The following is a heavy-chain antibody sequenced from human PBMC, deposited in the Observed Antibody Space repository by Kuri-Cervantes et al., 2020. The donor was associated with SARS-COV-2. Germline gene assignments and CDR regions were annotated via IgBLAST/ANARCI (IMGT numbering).Heavy chain of an antibody. CDR3: ARGRCSSTSCRVGRGAFDI. CDR2: VSYDGSNK. D-gene: IGHD2-2*01. CDR1: GFTVSSNY. J-gene: IGHJ3*02. Sequence: GGSLRLSCAASGFTVSSNYMSWVRQAPGKGREWGAVVSYDGSNKYYADSVKGRFTISRDNSKNTLYLQMNSLRAEDTAVYYCARGRCSSTSCRVGRGAFDIWGQGTIVTVSS. V-gene: IGHV3-30-3*01.